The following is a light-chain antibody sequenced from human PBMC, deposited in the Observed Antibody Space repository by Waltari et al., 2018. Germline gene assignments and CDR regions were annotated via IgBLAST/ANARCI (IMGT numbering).Light chain of an antibody. CDR1: ASNIGGPL. J-gene: IGLJ3*02. Sequence: QSVLTQPPSASGTPGQRVTISCSGSASNIGGPLVTWYQQLPGKAPKLLIYRIDLRPSGVPDRFSGSKSGTSASLAISGLQSEDEADYFCASWDDSLNGHWVFGGGTKVTVL. V-gene: IGLV1-44*01. CDR3: ASWDDSLNGHWV. CDR2: RID.